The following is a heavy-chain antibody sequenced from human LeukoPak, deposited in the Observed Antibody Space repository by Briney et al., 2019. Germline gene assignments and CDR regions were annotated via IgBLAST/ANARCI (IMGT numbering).Heavy chain of an antibody. Sequence: GGSLRLSCAASGFTFSKFAMSWVRQAPGKGLEWVSDISSSGSTIYFADSVKGRFTISRDNAKNSLYLQMNSLRDEDTAVYYCARLEYYYVSGNYYKLFDYWGQGTLVTVCS. D-gene: IGHD3-10*01. CDR1: GFTFSKFA. CDR2: ISSSGSTI. V-gene: IGHV3-48*02. J-gene: IGHJ4*02. CDR3: ARLEYYYVSGNYYKLFDY.